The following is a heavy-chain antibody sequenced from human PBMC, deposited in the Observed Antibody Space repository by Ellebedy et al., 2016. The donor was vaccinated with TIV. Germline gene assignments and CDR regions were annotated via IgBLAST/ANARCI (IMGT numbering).Heavy chain of an antibody. D-gene: IGHD3-10*01. CDR1: GYTLTELS. V-gene: IGHV1-24*01. CDR3: ATRSGSGSYYNYYYYGMDV. J-gene: IGHJ6*02. Sequence: ASVKVSCKVSGYTLTELSMHWVRQAPGKGLEWMGGFDPEDGETIYAQKFQGRVTMTEDTSTDTAYMELSSLRSEDTAVYYCATRSGSGSYYNYYYYGMDVWGQGTTVTVSS. CDR2: FDPEDGET.